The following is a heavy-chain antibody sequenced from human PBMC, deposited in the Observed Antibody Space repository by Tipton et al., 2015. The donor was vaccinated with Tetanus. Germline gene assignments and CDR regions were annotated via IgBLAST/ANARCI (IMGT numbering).Heavy chain of an antibody. CDR1: GGSISSFY. V-gene: IGHV4-59*01. CDR3: ARERIEAFYYHGLDV. CDR2: IYQNGDA. J-gene: IGHJ6*02. Sequence: PGLVKPSETLSLTCTVSGGSISSFYWYWIRQPPGKGLEWIAYIYQNGDANYNPSLQSRVTISVGTSKNQFSLQLAFVTAADTAIYYCARERIEAFYYHGLDVWGPGTTVTVSS. D-gene: IGHD2-21*01.